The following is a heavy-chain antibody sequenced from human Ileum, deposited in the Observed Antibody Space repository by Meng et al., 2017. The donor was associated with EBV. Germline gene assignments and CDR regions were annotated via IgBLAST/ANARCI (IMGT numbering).Heavy chain of an antibody. CDR1: GYTFTNYG. J-gene: IGHJ4*02. V-gene: IGHV1-18*01. D-gene: IGHD1-26*01. CDR2: ISAYNGNT. CDR3: ARVEVGITSGDY. Sequence: QGRLVQSGCRGKKPGASVKVSCKASGYTFTNYGITWVRQAPGQGLEWMGWISAYNGNTNYAQTLQGRVTMTTDTSTSTAYMELGSLRSDDTAVYYCARVEVGITSGDYWGQGTLVTVSS.